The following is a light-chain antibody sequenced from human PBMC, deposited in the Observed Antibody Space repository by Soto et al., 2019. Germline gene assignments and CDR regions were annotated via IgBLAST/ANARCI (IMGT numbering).Light chain of an antibody. CDR1: QRVSSNF. CDR2: DAS. J-gene: IGKJ1*01. V-gene: IGKV3-20*01. Sequence: EIGLTQSPGTLSLSPGEGATLSCRASQRVSSNFLAWYQQKPGQAPRLLIYDASTRATGIPDRFSGSGSGTDCTLTISRLEPEDFAVYYCQQYSSSLTWTFGQGTKVEIK. CDR3: QQYSSSLTWT.